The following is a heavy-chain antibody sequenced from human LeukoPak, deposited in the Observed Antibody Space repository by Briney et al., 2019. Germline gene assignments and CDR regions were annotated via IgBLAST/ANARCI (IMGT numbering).Heavy chain of an antibody. CDR1: GGSISSSSYY. D-gene: IGHD3-22*01. CDR3: ASTYYDSNLPDY. V-gene: IGHV4-39*07. CDR2: IYYSGST. J-gene: IGHJ4*02. Sequence: KASETLSLTCTVSGGSISSSSYYWGWIRQPPGKGLEWIGSIYYSGSTYYNPSLKSRVTISVDTSKNQFSLKLSSVTAADTAVYYCASTYYDSNLPDYWGQGTLVTVSS.